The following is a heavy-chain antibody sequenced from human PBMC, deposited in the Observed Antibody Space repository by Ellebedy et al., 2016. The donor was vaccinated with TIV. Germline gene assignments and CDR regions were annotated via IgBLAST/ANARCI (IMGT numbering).Heavy chain of an antibody. V-gene: IGHV3-33*01. CDR2: IWYDGSDK. CDR3: ARAWIPYGLDV. D-gene: IGHD5-12*01. Sequence: GESLMISCTASGFTFSAFGIHWVRQAPGKGLEWVAHIWYDGSDKYYTDSVKGRFTISRDNSKSTLYLQMSSLRGEDTAVYYCARAWIPYGLDVWGHGTTVTVSS. CDR1: GFTFSAFG. J-gene: IGHJ6*02.